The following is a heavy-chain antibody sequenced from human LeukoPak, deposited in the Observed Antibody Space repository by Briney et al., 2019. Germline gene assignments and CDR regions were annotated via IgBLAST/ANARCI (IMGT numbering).Heavy chain of an antibody. CDR3: ARISRVGATGHYYYYMDV. CDR2: INPNSGGT. D-gene: IGHD1-26*01. J-gene: IGHJ6*03. Sequence: RASVKVSCKASGYTFTGYYMHWVRQAPGRGLEWMGWINPNSGGTNYEQKFQGRVTMTRDTSISTAYMELSRLRSDDTAVYYCARISRVGATGHYYYYMDVWGKGTTVTVSS. V-gene: IGHV1-2*02. CDR1: GYTFTGYY.